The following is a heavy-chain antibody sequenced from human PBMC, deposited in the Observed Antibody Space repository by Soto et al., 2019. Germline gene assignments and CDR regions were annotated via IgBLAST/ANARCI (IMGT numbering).Heavy chain of an antibody. D-gene: IGHD4-17*01. Sequence: SETLSLTCTVSGGSISSSSYYWGWIRQPPGKGLEWIGSIYYSGSTYYNPSLKSRITICVDTSKNQFSLKLSSLTAADTAVYYCARHIPPYGDKGWFDPWGQGTLVTVSS. J-gene: IGHJ5*02. V-gene: IGHV4-39*01. CDR1: GGSISSSSYY. CDR2: IYYSGST. CDR3: ARHIPPYGDKGWFDP.